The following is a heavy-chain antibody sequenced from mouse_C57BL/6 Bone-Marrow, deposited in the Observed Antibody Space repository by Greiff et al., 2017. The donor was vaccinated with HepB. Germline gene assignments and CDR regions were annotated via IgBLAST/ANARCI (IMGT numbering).Heavy chain of an antibody. V-gene: IGHV5-15*04. D-gene: IGHD1-1*01. Sequence: DVMLVESGGGLVQPGGSLKLSCAASGFTFSDYGMAWVRQAPRKGPEWVAFISNLAYSIYYADTVTGRFTISRENAKNTLYLEMSSLRSEDTAMYYCARRDYGSVDYWGQGTSVTVSS. CDR3: ARRDYGSVDY. CDR1: GFTFSDYG. J-gene: IGHJ4*01. CDR2: ISNLAYSI.